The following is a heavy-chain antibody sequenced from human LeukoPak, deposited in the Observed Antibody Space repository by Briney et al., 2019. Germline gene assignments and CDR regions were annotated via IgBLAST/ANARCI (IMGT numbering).Heavy chain of an antibody. J-gene: IGHJ5*02. CDR2: IYYSGST. D-gene: IGHD2-15*01. CDR3: ARQGRHCSGGSCYRGHNWFDP. CDR1: GGSVSSSSYY. V-gene: IGHV4-39*01. Sequence: KPSETLSLTCTVSGGSVSSSSYYWGWIRQPPGKGLEWIGSIYYSGSTYYNPSLKSRVTISVDTSKNQLSLKLSSVTAADTAVYYCARQGRHCSGGSCYRGHNWFDPWGQGTLVTVSS.